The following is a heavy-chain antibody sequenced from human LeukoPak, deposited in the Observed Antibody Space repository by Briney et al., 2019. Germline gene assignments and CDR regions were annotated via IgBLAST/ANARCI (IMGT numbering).Heavy chain of an antibody. CDR2: IIPIFGTA. CDR1: GGTFSSYA. CDR3: ASFSCYDFWSGYSWFDP. Sequence: GASVKVSCKASGGTFSSYAISWVRQAPGQGLEWMGGIIPIFGTANYAQKFQGRVTITADESTSTAYMELSSLRSEDTAVYYCASFSCYDFWSGYSWFDPWGQGTLVTVSS. J-gene: IGHJ5*02. D-gene: IGHD3-3*01. V-gene: IGHV1-69*13.